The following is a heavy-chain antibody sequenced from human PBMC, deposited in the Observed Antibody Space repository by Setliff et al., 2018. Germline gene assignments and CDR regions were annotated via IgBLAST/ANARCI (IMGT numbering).Heavy chain of an antibody. J-gene: IGHJ4*02. D-gene: IGHD1-26*01. CDR2: INAGKGNT. CDR3: ARDRWPSGSDY. CDR1: GYTFTTYA. Sequence: GASVKVSCKASGYTFTTYAMHWVRQAPGQRLEWMGWINAGKGNTKYSQKFQGRVTITADESTSTAYMELSSLRSEDTAVYYCARDRWPSGSDYWGQGTLVTVSS. V-gene: IGHV1-3*01.